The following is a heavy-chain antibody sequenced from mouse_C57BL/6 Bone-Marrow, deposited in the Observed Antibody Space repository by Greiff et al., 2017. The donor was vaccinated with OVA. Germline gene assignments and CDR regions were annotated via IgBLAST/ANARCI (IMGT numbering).Heavy chain of an antibody. D-gene: IGHD3-2*02. CDR2: IDPSDSYT. CDR3: AREETAQDTGAMDD. V-gene: IGHV1-50*01. J-gene: IGHJ4*01. Sequence: QVQLQQPGAELVKPGASVKLSCKASGYTFTSYWMQWVKQRPGQGLEWIGEIDPSDSYTNYNQKFKGKATLTVDTSSSTAYMQLSSLTSEDSAVYYCAREETAQDTGAMDDWGQGTSVTVSS. CDR1: GYTFTSYW.